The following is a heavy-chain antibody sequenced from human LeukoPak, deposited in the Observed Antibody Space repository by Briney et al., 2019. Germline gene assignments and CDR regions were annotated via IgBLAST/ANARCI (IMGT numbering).Heavy chain of an antibody. CDR3: VRMGRYGDYDY. J-gene: IGHJ4*02. V-gene: IGHV3-74*01. Sequence: GGSLRLSCAASGFPFSRSSMHWVRQAPGKGLVWVSHINNDGATTTYADSVKGRFTISRDNAKNSLYLQMNSLRAEDTAVYYCVRMGRYGDYDYWGQGTLVTVSS. CDR1: GFPFSRSS. CDR2: INNDGATT. D-gene: IGHD4-17*01.